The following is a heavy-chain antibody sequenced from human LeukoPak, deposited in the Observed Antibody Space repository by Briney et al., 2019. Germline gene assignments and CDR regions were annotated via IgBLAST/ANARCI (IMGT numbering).Heavy chain of an antibody. CDR1: GFTFSTYG. J-gene: IGHJ5*02. CDR3: AKDWHISSWYGRFDP. CDR2: ISGGGDRT. V-gene: IGHV3-23*01. Sequence: GGSLRLSCAAAGFTFSTYGMSWVRQAPGKGLEWVSGISGGGDRTNYAQSVKGRFTISRDNFKNTLYLQMNSLRAEDTAVYYCAKDWHISSWYGRFDPWGQGTLVTVSS. D-gene: IGHD6-13*01.